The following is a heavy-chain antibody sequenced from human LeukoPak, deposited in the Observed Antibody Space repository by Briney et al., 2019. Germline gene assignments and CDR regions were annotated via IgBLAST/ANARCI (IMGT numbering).Heavy chain of an antibody. Sequence: GCMSPSCVPSGLTFTSYSMNWVRPAPGRGLEWVSPYSSSSRHRSDAASVKRRFTIPRDNAKNSLYLQMNSLRAEDTAVYYCARDLGSGYPRDYWGQGTLVTVSS. J-gene: IGHJ4*02. CDR2: YSSSSRHR. D-gene: IGHD3-3*01. CDR1: GLTFTSYS. V-gene: IGHV3-21*01. CDR3: ARDLGSGYPRDY.